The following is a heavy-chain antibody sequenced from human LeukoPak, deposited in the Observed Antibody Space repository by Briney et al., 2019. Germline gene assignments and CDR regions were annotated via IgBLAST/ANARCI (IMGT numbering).Heavy chain of an antibody. CDR2: INQDGSKK. Sequence: GGSLRLSCTTSGFTFTDYWMTWVRQAPGKGLEWVANINQDGSKKFYVDSVKGRFTISRDNARDSLYLQMNSLRVEDTAFYYCAKDLYTSGGILDYWGQGTLVTVSS. CDR1: GFTFTDYW. V-gene: IGHV3-7*01. J-gene: IGHJ4*01. CDR3: AKDLYTSGGILDY. D-gene: IGHD2-2*02.